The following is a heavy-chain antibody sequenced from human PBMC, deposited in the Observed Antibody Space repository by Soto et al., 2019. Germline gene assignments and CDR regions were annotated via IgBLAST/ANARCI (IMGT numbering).Heavy chain of an antibody. CDR2: ISYDGSNK. CDR1: GFTFSSYG. D-gene: IGHD2-15*01. Sequence: GGSLRLSCAASGFTFSSYGMHWVRQAPGKGLEWVAVISYDGSNKYYADSVKGRFTISRDNSKNTLYLQMNSLGAEDTAVYYCAKSLGYCSGGSCYGDEYYFDYWGQGTLVTVSS. J-gene: IGHJ4*02. V-gene: IGHV3-30*18. CDR3: AKSLGYCSGGSCYGDEYYFDY.